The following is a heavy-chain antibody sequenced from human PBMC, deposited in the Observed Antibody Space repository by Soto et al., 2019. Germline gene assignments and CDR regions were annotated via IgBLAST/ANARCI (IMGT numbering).Heavy chain of an antibody. V-gene: IGHV3-30*03. Sequence: QVQLVESGGGVVQPGRSLRLSCAASGFTFNSHAMHWVRQAPGKGLEWVAVITYDGSSTYYADSVKGRFTISRDNSKNTLYRQMNSMRAEDTAVYRCALSPVGKNYYSSIWGQGSLVTVSS. D-gene: IGHD3-22*01. CDR2: ITYDGSST. CDR3: ALSPVGKNYYSSI. CDR1: GFTFNSHA. J-gene: IGHJ4*02.